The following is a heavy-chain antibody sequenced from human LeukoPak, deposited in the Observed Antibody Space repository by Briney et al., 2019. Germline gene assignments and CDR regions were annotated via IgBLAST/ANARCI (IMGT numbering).Heavy chain of an antibody. D-gene: IGHD3-10*01. Sequence: SETLSLTCAVYGGSFSGYYWSWIRQPPGKGLEWIGEINHSGSTNYNPSLKSRVTISVDTSKNQFSLKLSSVTAADTAVYYCARAPLIWSYDMDVWGQGTTVTVSS. V-gene: IGHV4-34*01. CDR1: GGSFSGYY. CDR2: INHSGST. CDR3: ARAPLIWSYDMDV. J-gene: IGHJ6*02.